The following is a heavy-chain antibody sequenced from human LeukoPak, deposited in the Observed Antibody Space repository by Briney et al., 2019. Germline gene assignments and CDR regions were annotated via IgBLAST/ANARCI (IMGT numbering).Heavy chain of an antibody. Sequence: SETLSLTCAVYGGSFSGYYWSWIRQPPGKGLDWIGELNHSGSTNYNPSPKSRVTISVDTSKNQFSLKLSSVTAADTAVYYCARVAARRDSYYYYGMDVWGQGTTVTVSS. CDR2: LNHSGST. CDR3: ARVAARRDSYYYYGMDV. J-gene: IGHJ6*02. D-gene: IGHD6-6*01. V-gene: IGHV4-34*01. CDR1: GGSFSGYY.